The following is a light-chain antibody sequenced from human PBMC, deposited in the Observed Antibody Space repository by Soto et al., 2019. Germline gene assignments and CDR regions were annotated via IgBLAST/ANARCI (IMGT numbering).Light chain of an antibody. CDR3: CSYTTSSTYV. J-gene: IGLJ1*01. CDR2: DVI. CDR1: SSDVGGYNY. Sequence: QSVLTQPASVSGSPGQSIAISCTGTSSDVGGYNYVSWYQQHPGKAPKLMIYDVINRPSGISTRFSGSKSGNTASLTIFGLQAEDEAEYYCCSYTTSSTYVFGTGTKVTV. V-gene: IGLV2-14*03.